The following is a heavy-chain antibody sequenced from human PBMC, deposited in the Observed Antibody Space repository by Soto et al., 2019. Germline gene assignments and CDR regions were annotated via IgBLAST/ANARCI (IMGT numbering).Heavy chain of an antibody. CDR3: ARDTVVRGVAQTSY. CDR1: GGSISSGDYY. D-gene: IGHD3-10*01. J-gene: IGHJ4*02. V-gene: IGHV4-30-4*01. Sequence: PSETLSLTGTVSGGSISSGDYYWSWIRQPPGKGLEWIGYIYYSGSTYYNPSLKSRVTISVDTSKNQFSLKLSSVTAADTAVYYCARDTVVRGVAQTSYWGQGTLVTVSS. CDR2: IYYSGST.